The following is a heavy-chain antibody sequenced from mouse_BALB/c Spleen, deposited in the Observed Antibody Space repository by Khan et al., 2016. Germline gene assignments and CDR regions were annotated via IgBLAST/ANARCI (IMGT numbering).Heavy chain of an antibody. V-gene: IGHV3-2*02. J-gene: IGHJ3*01. CDR2: ISYSGST. Sequence: EVQLQASGPGLVKPSQSLSLTCTVTGYSITSDYAWNWIRQFPGNKLEWMGYISYSGSTSYNPSLKSRISITRDTSKNQFFLQLNSVTTEDTATYYCARSGFAYWGQGTLVTVSA. CDR3: ARSGFAY. CDR1: GYSITSDYA.